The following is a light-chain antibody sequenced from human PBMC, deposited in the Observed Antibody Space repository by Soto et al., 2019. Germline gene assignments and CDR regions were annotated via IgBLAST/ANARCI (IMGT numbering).Light chain of an antibody. V-gene: IGLV1-40*01. Sequence: QSVLTQPPSVSGAPGQRVTIPCTGSSSNIGAGYDVHWYQQLPGTAPKLLIYGNSNRPSGVPDRFSGSKSGTSASLAITGLQAEDEADYYCQSYDSSLSGCVVFGGGTKLTVL. CDR3: QSYDSSLSGCVV. CDR2: GNS. CDR1: SSNIGAGYD. J-gene: IGLJ2*01.